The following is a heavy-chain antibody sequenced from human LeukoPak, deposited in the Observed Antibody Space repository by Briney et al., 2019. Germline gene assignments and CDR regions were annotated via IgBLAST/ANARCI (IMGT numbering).Heavy chain of an antibody. V-gene: IGHV3-13*01. CDR3: ARAHPGSYAFDY. J-gene: IGHJ4*02. CDR2: NGTAGDT. CDR1: GFTFSSYD. Sequence: PGGSLRLSCAASGFTFSSYDMHWVRQATGKGLEWVSANGTAGDTYYPGSVKGRFTISRENAKNSLYLQMNSLRAGDTAVYYCARAHPGSYAFDYWGQGTLVTVSS. D-gene: IGHD3-10*01.